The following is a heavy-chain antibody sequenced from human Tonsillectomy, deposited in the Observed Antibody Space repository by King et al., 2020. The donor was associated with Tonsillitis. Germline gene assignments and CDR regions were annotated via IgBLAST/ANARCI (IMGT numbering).Heavy chain of an antibody. V-gene: IGHV3-23*04. CDR1: GFTFSSYA. CDR2: IDVGAGST. Sequence: VQLVESGGGLVQPGGSLRLSCAASGFTFSSYAMSWVRQAPGKGREWGSTIDVGAGSTYYAKSVKGRFTISRDNSKNTLYLQMNSLRAEDTAVYYCAKGHDFWSGYYALGYWGQGTLVTVSS. D-gene: IGHD3-3*01. CDR3: AKGHDFWSGYYALGY. J-gene: IGHJ4*02.